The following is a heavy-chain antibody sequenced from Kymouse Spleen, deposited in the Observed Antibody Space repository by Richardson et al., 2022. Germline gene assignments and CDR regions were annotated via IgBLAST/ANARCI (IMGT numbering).Heavy chain of an antibody. Sequence: EVQLVESGGGLVQPGGSLRLSCAASGFTFSSYWMSWVRQAPGKGLEWVANIKQDGSEKYYVDSVKGRFTISRDNAKNSLYLQMNSLRAEDTAVYYCARPLSVSYYYDSSGSDYWGQGTLVTVSS. V-gene: IGHV3-7*01. CDR2: IKQDGSEK. CDR3: ARPLSVSYYYDSSGSDY. J-gene: IGHJ4*02. CDR1: GFTFSSYW. D-gene: IGHD3-22*01.